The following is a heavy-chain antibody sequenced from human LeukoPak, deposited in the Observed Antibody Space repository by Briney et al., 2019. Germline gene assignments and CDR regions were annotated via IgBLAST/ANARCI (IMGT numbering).Heavy chain of an antibody. V-gene: IGHV4-34*01. Sequence: SETLSLTWAVYGGSFSGYYWSWIRQPPAKGLEWIGEINHSGSTNYNPSLTSRVTISVDTSKNQFSLKLSSVTAADTAVYYCARGRMDTATLYYFDYWGQGTLVTVSS. CDR3: ARGRMDTATLYYFDY. CDR1: GGSFSGYY. D-gene: IGHD5-18*01. CDR2: INHSGST. J-gene: IGHJ4*02.